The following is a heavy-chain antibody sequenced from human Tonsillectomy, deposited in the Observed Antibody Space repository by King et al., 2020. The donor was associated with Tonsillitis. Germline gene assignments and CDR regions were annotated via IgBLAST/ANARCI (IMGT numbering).Heavy chain of an antibody. CDR2: IYNGGST. D-gene: IGHD1-26*01. CDR3: ARDLMGATAGFDY. Sequence: VQLVESGGGLIQPGGSLRLSCAASVFTGRINYLPWVRQATGKGVEWVSAIYNGGSTYYADSLKGRFNILRDNSKNTLYLQMNSLGAEDTAVYYCARDLMGATAGFDYWGQGTLVTVSS. CDR1: VFTGRINY. V-gene: IGHV3-53*01. J-gene: IGHJ4*02.